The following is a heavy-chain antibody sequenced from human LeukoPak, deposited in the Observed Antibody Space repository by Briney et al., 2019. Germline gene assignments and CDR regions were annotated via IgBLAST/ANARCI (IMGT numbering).Heavy chain of an antibody. V-gene: IGHV4-39*01. J-gene: IGHJ4*02. D-gene: IGHD3-22*01. CDR1: GGSISSSSYY. Sequence: SETLSLTCTVSGGSISSSSYYWGWIRQPPGKGLEWIGSIYYSGSTYYNPSLKSRVTISVGTSKNQFSLKLSSVTAADTAVYYCARLGWGLYYDSSGYYYFDYWGQGTLVTVSS. CDR3: ARLGWGLYYDSSGYYYFDY. CDR2: IYYSGST.